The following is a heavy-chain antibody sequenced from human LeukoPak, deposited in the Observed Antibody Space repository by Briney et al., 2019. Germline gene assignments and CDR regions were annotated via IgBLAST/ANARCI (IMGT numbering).Heavy chain of an antibody. Sequence: SETLSLTCAVYGGSFSGYYWSWIRQPPGKGLEWIGEINHSGSTNYSPSLKSRVTISEDTSKNQFSLKLSSVTAADTAVYYCARLKLDSSGYYRNYYYYYMDVWGKGATVTVSS. CDR1: GGSFSGYY. J-gene: IGHJ6*03. CDR3: ARLKLDSSGYYRNYYYYYMDV. V-gene: IGHV4-34*01. D-gene: IGHD3-22*01. CDR2: INHSGST.